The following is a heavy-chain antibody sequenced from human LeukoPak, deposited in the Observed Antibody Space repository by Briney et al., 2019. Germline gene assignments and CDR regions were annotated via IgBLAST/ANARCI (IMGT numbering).Heavy chain of an antibody. CDR1: GYTFTGYY. V-gene: IGHV1-2*02. D-gene: IGHD3-3*01. CDR3: ARGGITIFGVVSTSNWFDP. CDR2: INPNSGGT. Sequence: ASVKVSCKASGYTFTGYYMHWLRQAPGQGLEWMGWINPNSGGTNYAQKFQGRVTMTRDTSISTAYMELSRLRSDDTAVYYCARGGITIFGVVSTSNWFDPWGQGTLVTVSS. J-gene: IGHJ5*02.